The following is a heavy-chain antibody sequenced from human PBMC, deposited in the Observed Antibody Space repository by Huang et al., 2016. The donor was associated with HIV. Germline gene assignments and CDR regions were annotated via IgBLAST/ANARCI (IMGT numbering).Heavy chain of an antibody. CDR2: ISWDGGST. D-gene: IGHD3-10*01. CDR3: AKGAVRGVTPPLAFDI. Sequence: EVQLVESGGVVVQPGGSLRLSCSASGFTFDDYAMHWVRPAQGKGRGWVSLISWDGGSTYYADSVKGRFTISRDNSKNSLYLQMNSLRTEDTALYYCAKGAVRGVTPPLAFDIWGQGTMVTVSS. CDR1: GFTFDDYA. J-gene: IGHJ3*02. V-gene: IGHV3-43*01.